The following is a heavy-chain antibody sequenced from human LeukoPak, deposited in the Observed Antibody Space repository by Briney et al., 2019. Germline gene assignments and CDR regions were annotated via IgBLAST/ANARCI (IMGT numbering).Heavy chain of an antibody. V-gene: IGHV3-30*18. J-gene: IGHJ4*02. CDR1: GFTFSTYG. CDR2: ISYDGSDK. Sequence: PGRSLRLSCAASGFTFSTYGMHWVRQAPGKGLEWVAVISYDGSDKYYAASVKGRFTISRDNSKNTLYLQMNSLRAEDTAVYYCAKDHTSSWYYFDYWGQGTLVTVS. D-gene: IGHD6-13*01. CDR3: AKDHTSSWYYFDY.